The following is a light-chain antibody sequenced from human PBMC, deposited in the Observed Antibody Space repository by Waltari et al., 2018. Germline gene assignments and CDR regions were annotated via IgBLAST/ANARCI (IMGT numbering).Light chain of an antibody. CDR2: KDI. Sequence: SYELTQPPSVSVSPGQTARITCSGDELPNQYAYWYQQKPGQAPVVIIYKDIERPSGIPERFSGSSSGTIVTLTISGVQAVDEAEYYCQSSDSSSTYVVFGGGTKLTVL. CDR3: QSSDSSSTYVV. CDR1: ELPNQY. V-gene: IGLV3-25*03. J-gene: IGLJ2*01.